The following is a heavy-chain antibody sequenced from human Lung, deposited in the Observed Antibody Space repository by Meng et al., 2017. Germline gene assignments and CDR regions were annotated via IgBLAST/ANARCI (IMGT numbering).Heavy chain of an antibody. J-gene: IGHJ4*02. V-gene: IGHV1-2*06. D-gene: IGHD6-19*01. CDR3: AREQQWLVQDFDS. CDR2: INPNSGGA. Sequence: QAQLVQSGAEVKKPGAPVKVSCKASGYTFIDYYMHWVRQAPGQGLEWMGRINPNSGGADYAQKFQGRVTMTRDKSISTAYMELTRLRSDDTAVYYCAREQQWLVQDFDSWGQGTLVTVSS. CDR1: GYTFIDYY.